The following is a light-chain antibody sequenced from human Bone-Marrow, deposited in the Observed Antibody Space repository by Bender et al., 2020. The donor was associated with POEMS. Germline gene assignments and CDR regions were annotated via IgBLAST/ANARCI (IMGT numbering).Light chain of an antibody. CDR3: CSYAGSHTWV. Sequence: QSALTQPASVSGSPGQSITISCTGASSDVGAYNLVSWFQQHPGKAPELMIYEVNKRPSGVPDRFTASKSGNTASLTISGLQAEDEADYSCCSYAGSHTWVFGGGTKLTVL. CDR1: SSDVGAYNL. CDR2: EVN. J-gene: IGLJ3*02. V-gene: IGLV2-23*02.